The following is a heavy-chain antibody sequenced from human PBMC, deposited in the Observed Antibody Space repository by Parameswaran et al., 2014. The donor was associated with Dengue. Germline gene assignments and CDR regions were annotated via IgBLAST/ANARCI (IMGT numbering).Heavy chain of an antibody. D-gene: IGHD6-19*01. J-gene: IGHJ6*03. CDR2: IYTSGST. V-gene: IGHV4-4*07. Sequence: RWIRQPPGKGLEWIGRIYTSGSTNYNPSLKSRVTMSVDTSKNQFSLKLSSVTAADTAVYYCARDESVAGMFSYYYYYMDVWGKGTTVTVSS. CDR3: ARDESVAGMFSYYYYYMDV.